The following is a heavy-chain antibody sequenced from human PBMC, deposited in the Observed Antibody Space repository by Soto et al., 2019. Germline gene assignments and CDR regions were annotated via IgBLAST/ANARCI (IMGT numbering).Heavy chain of an antibody. Sequence: QVQLVQSGAEVKKPGASVKVSCKASGYTFTGYYMHWVRQAPGQGLEWMGWINPNSGGTNYAQNLQGRVTMTTDTSTSTAYMELWRLSSDDTAVYYCARGNSYGSYWYFDLWGRGTLVTVSS. CDR3: ARGNSYGSYWYFDL. CDR1: GYTFTGYY. CDR2: INPNSGGT. V-gene: IGHV1-2*02. D-gene: IGHD5-18*01. J-gene: IGHJ2*01.